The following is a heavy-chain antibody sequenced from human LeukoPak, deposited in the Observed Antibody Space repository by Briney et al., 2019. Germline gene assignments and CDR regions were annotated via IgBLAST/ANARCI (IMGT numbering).Heavy chain of an antibody. V-gene: IGHV3-23*01. J-gene: IGHJ4*02. CDR2: ITASGGST. D-gene: IGHD3-10*01. Sequence: GGSLRLSCAASGVTFSSHAMTWVRQAPGKGLEWVSGITASGGSTYYADSVRGRFTLSRDNSKSTVYLQMNGLRAEDTAVYFCATRPPSETYYGVLDYWGQGTLVTVSS. CDR3: ATRPPSETYYGVLDY. CDR1: GVTFSSHA.